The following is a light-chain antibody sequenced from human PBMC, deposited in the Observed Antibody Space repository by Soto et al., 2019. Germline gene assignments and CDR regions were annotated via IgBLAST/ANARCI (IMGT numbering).Light chain of an antibody. V-gene: IGKV1-5*01. CDR2: DAS. CDR3: QQYDSSSPWT. CDR1: QSIGRW. Sequence: DIPMTQSPSTLSASEGDRVTITCRASQSIGRWLAWYQQKPGKAPKFLIYDASSLESGVPSRFSGSGSGTEFTLTISSLQPDDFATYYCQQYDSSSPWTFGQGTKVEVK. J-gene: IGKJ1*01.